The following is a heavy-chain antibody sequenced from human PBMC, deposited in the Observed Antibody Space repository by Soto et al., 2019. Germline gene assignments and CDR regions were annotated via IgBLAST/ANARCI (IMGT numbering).Heavy chain of an antibody. CDR1: GGSISSYY. CDR3: ARNVLRSFEGGWVDI. D-gene: IGHD3-9*01. J-gene: IGHJ3*02. V-gene: IGHV4-59*01. Sequence: QVQLQESGPGLVKPSETLSLTCTVSGGSISSYYWSWIRQPPGKGLEWIGYIYYSGSTNYNPSLRSRVTIRVGTSKNPFSLKLRFVTAADTAVYYCARNVLRSFEGGWVDIWGQGTMVTVSS. CDR2: IYYSGST.